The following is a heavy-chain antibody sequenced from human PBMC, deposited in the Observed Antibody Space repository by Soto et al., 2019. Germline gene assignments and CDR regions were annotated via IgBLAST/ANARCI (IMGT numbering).Heavy chain of an antibody. J-gene: IGHJ5*02. Sequence: QVQLVQSGAEVKKPGSSVKVSCKASGGTFSSYAISWVRQAPGQGLEGMGGIIPIFGTANYAQKFQGRVTMTADESTSTAYMELSSLRSEDTAVYYCARAPYPYSSGWNWFDPWGQGTLVTVSS. CDR1: GGTFSSYA. V-gene: IGHV1-69*01. CDR2: IIPIFGTA. CDR3: ARAPYPYSSGWNWFDP. D-gene: IGHD6-19*01.